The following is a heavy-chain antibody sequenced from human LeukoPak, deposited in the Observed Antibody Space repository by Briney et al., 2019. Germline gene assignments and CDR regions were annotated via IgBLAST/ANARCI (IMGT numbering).Heavy chain of an antibody. J-gene: IGHJ4*02. CDR3: ARDKSGNSGWYSYFDY. CDR1: GYTFTGYY. Sequence: ASVRVSCKASGYTFTGYYMHWVRQAPGQGLEWMGWINPNSGDTNYAQKFQGRVTMTRDTSISTAYMELSRLRSDDTAVYYCARDKSGNSGWYSYFDYWGQGTLVTVSS. V-gene: IGHV1-2*02. CDR2: INPNSGDT. D-gene: IGHD6-19*01.